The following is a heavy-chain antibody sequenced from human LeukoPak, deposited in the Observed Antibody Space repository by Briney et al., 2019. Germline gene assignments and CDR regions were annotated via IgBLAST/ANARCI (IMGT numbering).Heavy chain of an antibody. D-gene: IGHD6-6*01. CDR1: GGSFSGYY. J-gene: IGHJ6*03. CDR3: ARGKIIAAPSSYMDV. CDR2: INHSGST. V-gene: IGHV4-34*01. Sequence: PSETLSLTCAVYGGSFSGYYWSWIRQPPGKGLEWIGEINHSGSTNYNPSLKSRVTISVDTSKNFFSLKLTSVTAADTAVYFCARGKIIAAPSSYMDVWGKGTTVTVSS.